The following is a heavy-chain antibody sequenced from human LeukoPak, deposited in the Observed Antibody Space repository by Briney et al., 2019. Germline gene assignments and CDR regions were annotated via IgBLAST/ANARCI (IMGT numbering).Heavy chain of an antibody. Sequence: GGSLRLSCAASGFTVSSNYMSWVRQAPGKGLEWVSVIYSGGSTYYADSVKGRFTISRDNSKNTLYLQMNSLRAEDTAVYYCARGVYGDCGPYYYYYYYMDVWGKGTTVTISS. CDR2: IYSGGST. CDR1: GFTVSSNY. V-gene: IGHV3-53*01. J-gene: IGHJ6*03. D-gene: IGHD4-17*01. CDR3: ARGVYGDCGPYYYYYYYMDV.